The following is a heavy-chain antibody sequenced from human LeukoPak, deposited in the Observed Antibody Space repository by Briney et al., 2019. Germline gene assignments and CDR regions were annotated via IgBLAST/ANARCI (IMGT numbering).Heavy chain of an antibody. Sequence: TGGSLRLSCAASGFTFSSCGMHWVGQAPGKGLEWVAVIWYDGSNKYYADSVKGRFTISRDNSKNTLYLQMNSLRAEDTAVYYCARDRGYCSGGSCYTYYFDYWGQGTLVTVSS. CDR2: IWYDGSNK. V-gene: IGHV3-33*08. J-gene: IGHJ4*02. D-gene: IGHD2-15*01. CDR3: ARDRGYCSGGSCYTYYFDY. CDR1: GFTFSSCG.